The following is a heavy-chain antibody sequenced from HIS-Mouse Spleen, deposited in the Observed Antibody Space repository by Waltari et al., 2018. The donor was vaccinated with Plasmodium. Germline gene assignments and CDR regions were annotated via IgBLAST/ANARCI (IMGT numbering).Heavy chain of an antibody. J-gene: IGHJ4*02. CDR3: ARTGDYDSSGYYRSFDY. D-gene: IGHD3-22*01. CDR2: IKQDGSEK. Sequence: WVANIKQDGSEKYYVDSVKGRFTISRDNAKNSLYLQMNSLRAEDTAVYYCARTGDYDSSGYYRSFDYWGQGTLVTVSS. V-gene: IGHV3-7*01.